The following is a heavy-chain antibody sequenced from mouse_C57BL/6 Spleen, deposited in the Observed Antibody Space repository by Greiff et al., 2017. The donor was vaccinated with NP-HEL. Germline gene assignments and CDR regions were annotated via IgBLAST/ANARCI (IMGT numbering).Heavy chain of an antibody. D-gene: IGHD2-4*01. J-gene: IGHJ1*03. Sequence: QVQLKESGAELVKPGASVKISCKASGYAFSSYWMNWVKQRPGKGLEWIGQIYPGDGDTNYNGKFKGKATLTADKSSSTAYMQLSSLTSEDSAVYFCARGGGLRRYFDVWGTGTTVTVSS. CDR1: GYAFSSYW. V-gene: IGHV1-80*01. CDR3: ARGGGLRRYFDV. CDR2: IYPGDGDT.